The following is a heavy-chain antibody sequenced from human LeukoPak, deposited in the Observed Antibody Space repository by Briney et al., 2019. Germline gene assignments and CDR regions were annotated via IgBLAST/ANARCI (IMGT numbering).Heavy chain of an antibody. V-gene: IGHV4-39*07. D-gene: IGHD1-20*01. J-gene: IGHJ4*02. CDR3: ARAGITGSWDY. CDR2: IYYSGST. Sequence: SETLSLTCTVSGGSISSSSYYWGWIRQPPGKGLEGMGSIYYSGSTYYNPSLKSRVTISVDTSKNQFSLKLSSVTAADTAVYYCARAGITGSWDYWGQGPLVTVSS. CDR1: GGSISSSSYY.